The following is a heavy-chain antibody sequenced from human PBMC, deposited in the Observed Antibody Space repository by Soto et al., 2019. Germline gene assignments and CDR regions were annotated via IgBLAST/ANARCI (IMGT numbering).Heavy chain of an antibody. CDR3: ARGDNWNYNGYYYYGMDV. D-gene: IGHD1-7*01. V-gene: IGHV1-2*02. CDR2: INPNSGGT. Sequence: ASVKVSCEASGYTFTGYYIHWVRQAPGQGLEWMGWINPNSGGTNYAQKFQGRVTMTRDTSISTAYMELSRLRSDDTAVYYCARGDNWNYNGYYYYGMDVWGQGTTVTVSS. J-gene: IGHJ6*02. CDR1: GYTFTGYY.